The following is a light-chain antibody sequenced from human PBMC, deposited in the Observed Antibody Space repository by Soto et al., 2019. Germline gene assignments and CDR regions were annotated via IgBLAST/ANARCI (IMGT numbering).Light chain of an antibody. J-gene: IGLJ1*01. V-gene: IGLV2-14*01. CDR3: SSSTTTTPLYV. CDR1: NSDVGAYNY. Sequence: QSALTQPASVSGSPGQSITISCARTNSDVGAYNYVSWYQLHPGKAPKLIIYEVSNRPSGVSNRFSDSKSGDTASLTISGLQAEDEADYYCSSSTTTTPLYVFGPGTKVPVL. CDR2: EVS.